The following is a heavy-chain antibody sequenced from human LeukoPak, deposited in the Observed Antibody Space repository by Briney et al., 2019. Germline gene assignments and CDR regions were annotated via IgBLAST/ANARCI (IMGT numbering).Heavy chain of an antibody. CDR3: ASIAPTKNDAFDI. Sequence: SETLSLTCTVSGGSISSYYWSWIRQPPGKGLEWIGYIYYSGSTNYNPSLESRVTISVDTSKNQFSLKLSSVTAADTAVYYCASIAPTKNDAFDIWGQGTMVTVSS. J-gene: IGHJ3*02. D-gene: IGHD6-13*01. CDR2: IYYSGST. CDR1: GGSISSYY. V-gene: IGHV4-59*01.